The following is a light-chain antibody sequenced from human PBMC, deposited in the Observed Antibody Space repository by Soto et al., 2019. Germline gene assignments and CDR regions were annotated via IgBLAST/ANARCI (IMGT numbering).Light chain of an antibody. V-gene: IGKV3-11*01. CDR3: QQRSDWPRT. CDR1: QSIGSY. Sequence: EIVLTQSPATLSLSPGERATLSCRASQSIGSYLAWYQQKPGQAPRLLIYDASNRATGIPARFSGSGSGTDFTLTISSLEPEDFEVYYCQQRSDWPRTFGQGTKVEI. CDR2: DAS. J-gene: IGKJ1*01.